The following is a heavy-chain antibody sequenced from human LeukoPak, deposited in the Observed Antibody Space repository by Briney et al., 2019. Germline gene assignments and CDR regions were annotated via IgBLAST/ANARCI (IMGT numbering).Heavy chain of an antibody. CDR3: ARAHSSSSPSYYYGMDV. CDR2: IYYSGST. D-gene: IGHD6-6*01. V-gene: IGHV4-59*01. Sequence: SETLSLTCTVSGGSISSYYWSWIRQPPGKGLEWMGYIYYSGSTNYNPSLKSRVTISVDTSKHHFSLNLRSATAADPAVYYCARAHSSSSPSYYYGMDVWGQGTPVTVSS. J-gene: IGHJ6*02. CDR1: GGSISSYY.